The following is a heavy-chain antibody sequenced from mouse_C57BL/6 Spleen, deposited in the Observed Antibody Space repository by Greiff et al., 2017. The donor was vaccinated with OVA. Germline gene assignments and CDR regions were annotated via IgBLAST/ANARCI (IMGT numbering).Heavy chain of an antibody. V-gene: IGHV1-7*01. J-gene: IGHJ4*01. CDR3: AREGLYDGPYYYAMDY. CDR2: INPSSGYT. D-gene: IGHD2-3*01. Sequence: QVHVKQSGAELAKPGASVKLSCKASGYTFTSYWMHWVKQRPGQGLEWIGYINPSSGYTKYNQKFKDKATLTADKSSSTAYMQLSSLTSEDSAVYYCAREGLYDGPYYYAMDYWGQGTSVTVSS. CDR1: GYTFTSYW.